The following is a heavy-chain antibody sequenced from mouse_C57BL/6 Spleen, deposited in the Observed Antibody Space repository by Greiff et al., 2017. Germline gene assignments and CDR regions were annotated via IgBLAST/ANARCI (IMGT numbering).Heavy chain of an antibody. Sequence: VQVVESGAELVRPGASVTLSCKASGYTFTDYEMHWVKQTPVHGLEWIGAIDPETGGTAYNQKFKGKAILTADKSSSTAYMELRSLTSEDSAVYYCTNWDYFDYWGQGTTLTVSS. V-gene: IGHV1-15*01. CDR1: GYTFTDYE. CDR3: TNWDYFDY. J-gene: IGHJ2*01. D-gene: IGHD4-1*01. CDR2: IDPETGGT.